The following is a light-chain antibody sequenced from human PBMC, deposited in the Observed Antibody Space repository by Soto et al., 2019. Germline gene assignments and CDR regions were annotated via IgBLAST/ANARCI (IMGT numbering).Light chain of an antibody. V-gene: IGKV4-1*01. J-gene: IGKJ4*01. CDR2: WAS. CDR1: QSVLYSSNNKNY. Sequence: DIVMTQSPDSLAVSLGERATINCKSSQSVLYSSNNKNYLAWYQQKPGQPPKLLIYWASTRESGVPDRFSGSGSGLDFTLTIISLQAEDVAVYYCQQYYSTPLTFGGGTKVEIK. CDR3: QQYYSTPLT.